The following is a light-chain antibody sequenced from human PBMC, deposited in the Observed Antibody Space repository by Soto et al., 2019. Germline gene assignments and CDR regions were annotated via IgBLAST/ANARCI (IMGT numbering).Light chain of an antibody. V-gene: IGKV2-28*01. CDR1: QSLLYSNGYNY. J-gene: IGKJ1*01. Sequence: DIVMTQSPLSLPVIPGEPASISCRSSQSLLYSNGYNYLDWYLQKPGQSPQLLIYLGSNRASGVPDRFSGSGSCTDFTLKISRVEAEDVGVYYCMQALQTPRTFGQGTKVEIK. CDR2: LGS. CDR3: MQALQTPRT.